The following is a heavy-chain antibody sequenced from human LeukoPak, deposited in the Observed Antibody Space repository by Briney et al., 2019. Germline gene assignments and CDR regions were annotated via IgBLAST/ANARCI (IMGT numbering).Heavy chain of an antibody. CDR1: GGSITSGGYY. Sequence: PSQTLSLTCTVSGGSITSGGYYWSWIRQPPGKGLEWIGNIYHSGSTYYNPSLKSRVTISVDRSKNHFSLKLSSVTAADTAVYYCARSADPDAFDIWGQGTMVTVSS. J-gene: IGHJ3*02. CDR2: IYHSGST. CDR3: ARSADPDAFDI. V-gene: IGHV4-30-2*01.